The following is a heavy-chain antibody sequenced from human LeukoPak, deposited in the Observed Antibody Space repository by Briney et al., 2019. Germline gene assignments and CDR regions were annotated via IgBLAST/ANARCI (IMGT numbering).Heavy chain of an antibody. CDR3: ARVSTIDNWFDP. CDR1: GYTFTSYG. CDR2: ISAYNGIT. V-gene: IGHV1-18*01. J-gene: IGHJ5*02. D-gene: IGHD1-1*01. Sequence: ASVKVSCKASGYTFTSYGISWVRQAPGQGLEWMGWISAYNGITNYAQKLQGRVTMTTDTSTSTAYMELRSLRSDDTAVYYCARVSTIDNWFDPWGQGTLVTVSS.